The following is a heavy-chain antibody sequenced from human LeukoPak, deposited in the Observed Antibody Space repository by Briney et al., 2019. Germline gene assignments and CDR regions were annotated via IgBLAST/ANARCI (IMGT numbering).Heavy chain of an antibody. CDR1: GFTFSSYS. CDR2: ISSSSSYI. D-gene: IGHD2-15*01. Sequence: GGSLRLSCAASGFTFSSYSMNWVRQAPGMGLEWVSSISSSSSYIYYADSVKGRFTISRDNAKNSLYLQMNSLRAEDTAVYYCARQDGHYYYYGMDVWGQGTTVTVSS. V-gene: IGHV3-21*01. CDR3: ARQDGHYYYYGMDV. J-gene: IGHJ6*02.